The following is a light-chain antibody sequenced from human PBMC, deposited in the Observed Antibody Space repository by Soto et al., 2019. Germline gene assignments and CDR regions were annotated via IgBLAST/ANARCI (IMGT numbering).Light chain of an antibody. Sequence: DIQMTQSPSSLSASVGDRVTITCRASQSISSYLNWYQQKPGKAPKLLIYAASSLQSGVPSRFSGSGFGTDFTLTISSLQPEDFATYYCQQSYITPTFGGGTKVEIK. V-gene: IGKV1-39*01. CDR2: AAS. CDR3: QQSYITPT. J-gene: IGKJ4*01. CDR1: QSISSY.